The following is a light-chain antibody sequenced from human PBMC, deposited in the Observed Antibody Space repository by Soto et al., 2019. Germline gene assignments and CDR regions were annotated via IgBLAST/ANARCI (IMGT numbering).Light chain of an antibody. V-gene: IGKV1-27*01. CDR3: QKYNSAPLT. J-gene: IGKJ4*01. CDR2: AAS. Sequence: DIPMTQSPSSLSASVGDRVSITCRASQGISNYLAWYQQKPGKVPEIRIYAASTLRSGVPSRFSGGGSGTDFTLTISSLQPGDVATYYCQKYNSAPLTFGGGTKVEIK. CDR1: QGISNY.